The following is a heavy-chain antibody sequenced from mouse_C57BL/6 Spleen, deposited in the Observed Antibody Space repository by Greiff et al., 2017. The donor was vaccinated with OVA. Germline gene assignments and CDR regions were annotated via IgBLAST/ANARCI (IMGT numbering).Heavy chain of an antibody. CDR1: GYTFTSYW. CDR3: ASAYDGSSWFAY. Sequence: VQLQQSGAELVMPGASVKLSCKASGYTFTSYWMHWVKQRPGQGLEWIGEIDPSDSYTNYNQKFKGKSTLTVDKSSSTAYMQLSSLTSEDSAVYYCASAYDGSSWFAYWGQGALVTVSA. V-gene: IGHV1-69*01. CDR2: IDPSDSYT. J-gene: IGHJ3*01. D-gene: IGHD2-3*01.